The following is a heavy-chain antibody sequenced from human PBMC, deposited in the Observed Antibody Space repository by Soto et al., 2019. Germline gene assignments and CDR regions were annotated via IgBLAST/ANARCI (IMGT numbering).Heavy chain of an antibody. V-gene: IGHV4-30-4*01. D-gene: IGHD3-22*01. CDR3: ARARTGYYDSSGYRLFEY. Sequence: SETLSLTCTVSGGSISSGAYYWSWILHPPGKGLEWIGYIYYSVSAYYNPSLKSRVIISVDTSKNQFSLKLSSVTAADTAVYYCARARTGYYDSSGYRLFEYWGQGNMVNVSA. CDR1: GGSISSGAYY. J-gene: IGHJ4*02. CDR2: IYYSVSA.